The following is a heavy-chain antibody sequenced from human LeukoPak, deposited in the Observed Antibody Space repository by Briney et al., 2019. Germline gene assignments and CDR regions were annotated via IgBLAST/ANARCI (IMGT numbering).Heavy chain of an antibody. CDR2: IDPNSGAT. V-gene: IGHV1-2*02. D-gene: IGHD6-13*01. Sequence: GASVKVSCKASGFTVTGYYMHWVRQAPGQGLEWMGWIDPNSGATNYAQKFQGRVTMTRDTSISTVYMELRSLRSDDTAVYYCARKVSGYSVDYWGQGTLVTVSS. CDR3: ARKVSGYSVDY. J-gene: IGHJ4*02. CDR1: GFTVTGYY.